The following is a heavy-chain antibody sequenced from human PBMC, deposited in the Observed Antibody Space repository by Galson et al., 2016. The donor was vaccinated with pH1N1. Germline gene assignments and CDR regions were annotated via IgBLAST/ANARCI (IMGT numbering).Heavy chain of an antibody. J-gene: IGHJ3*02. CDR3: AKRGGSLRPGAFDI. CDR2: IYPGDSDT. CDR1: GYSFTTYW. D-gene: IGHD3-16*01. Sequence: SGAEVKKAGESLKISCKASGYSFTTYWIGWVRQVPGKGLEWMGNIYPGDSDTTYSPSFQGQVTFSVDKSITTAFLHCNRLEASDTAIYYCAKRGGSLRPGAFDIWGQGTMVTVSS. V-gene: IGHV5-51*01.